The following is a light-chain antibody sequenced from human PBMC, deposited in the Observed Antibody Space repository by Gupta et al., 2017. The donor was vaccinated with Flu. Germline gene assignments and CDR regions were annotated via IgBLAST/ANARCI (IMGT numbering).Light chain of an antibody. CDR3: TSRDSSSNHLV. J-gene: IGLJ2*01. V-gene: IGLV3-19*01. CDR1: SLRSYY. CDR2: GKN. Sequence: SSELTQDPAVSVALGQTVRITCQGDSLRSYYASWYQQKPVQAPVLVIYGKNNRPSGIPDRFSGSSSGDTASLTIAGAQAEDESDYYCTSRDSSSNHLVFGGGTKLTVL.